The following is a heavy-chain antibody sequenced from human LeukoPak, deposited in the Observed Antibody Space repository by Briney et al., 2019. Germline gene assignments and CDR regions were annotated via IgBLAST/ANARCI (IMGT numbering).Heavy chain of an antibody. CDR3: ARAKVGAGTHDAFDI. J-gene: IGHJ3*02. V-gene: IGHV3-20*04. CDR1: GFTFDDYG. D-gene: IGHD1-1*01. Sequence: PGGSLRLSCAASGFTFDDYGMSWVRHAPGKGLEWVSGINWNGGSTGYADSVKGRFTISRDNAKNSLYLQMNSLRAEDTALYYCARAKVGAGTHDAFDIWGQGTMVTVSS. CDR2: INWNGGST.